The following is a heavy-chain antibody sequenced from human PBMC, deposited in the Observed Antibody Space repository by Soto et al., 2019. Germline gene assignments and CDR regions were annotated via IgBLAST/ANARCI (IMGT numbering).Heavy chain of an antibody. CDR1: GFSFSTYG. Sequence: QPGGSLRLSCAASGFSFSTYGMHWVRQAPGKGLEWMAVISNDGSIKYYADSVKGRFTISRDNSKDTLFLQMNSLRGEDTAVYYCAKVVRADTTSSNFYYYSGMDVWGQGTTVTVSS. V-gene: IGHV3-30*18. CDR3: AKVVRADTTSSNFYYYSGMDV. CDR2: ISNDGSIK. J-gene: IGHJ6*02. D-gene: IGHD6-6*01.